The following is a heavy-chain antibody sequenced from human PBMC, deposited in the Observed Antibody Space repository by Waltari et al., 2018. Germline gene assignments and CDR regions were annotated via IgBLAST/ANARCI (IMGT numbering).Heavy chain of an antibody. V-gene: IGHV1-2*04. D-gene: IGHD2-15*01. CDR3: ARVRCSGGSCYSGAFDI. Sequence: QVQLVQSGAEVKKPGASVKVSCKASGYTFTGYYMHWVRQAPGQGLEWMGWINPNSGGTNYAQKFQGWVTMTRDTSISTAYMELSRLRSDDTAVYYCARVRCSGGSCYSGAFDIWGQGTMVTVSS. CDR2: INPNSGGT. CDR1: GYTFTGYY. J-gene: IGHJ3*02.